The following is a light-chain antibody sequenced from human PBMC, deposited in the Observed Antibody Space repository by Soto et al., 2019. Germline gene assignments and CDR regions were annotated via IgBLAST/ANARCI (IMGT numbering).Light chain of an antibody. CDR1: SSDIGDYNY. Sequence: QSALTQPASVSGSPGQSITISCTGSSSDIGDYNYVSWYQQHPGKAPKLMIFEVRNRPSGVSNRFSGSKSGNTASLTISGLQAEDEADYFCSSYTTSNTPVFGGGTKLTVL. CDR2: EVR. V-gene: IGLV2-14*01. J-gene: IGLJ3*02. CDR3: SSYTTSNTPV.